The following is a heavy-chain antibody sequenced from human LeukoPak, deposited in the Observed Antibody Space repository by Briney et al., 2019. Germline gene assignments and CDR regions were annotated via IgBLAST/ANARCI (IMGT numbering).Heavy chain of an antibody. D-gene: IGHD2-2*01. J-gene: IGHJ5*02. V-gene: IGHV1-69*05. CDR2: IIAIFGTA. CDR1: GGTFSSYA. Sequence: SVKVSCKASGGTFSSYAISWVRQAPGQGLEWMGGIIAIFGTANYAQKFQGRVTITTDESTSTAYMELSSLRSEDTAVYYCARASLGYCSSPSCSGFDPWGQGTLVTVSS. CDR3: ARASLGYCSSPSCSGFDP.